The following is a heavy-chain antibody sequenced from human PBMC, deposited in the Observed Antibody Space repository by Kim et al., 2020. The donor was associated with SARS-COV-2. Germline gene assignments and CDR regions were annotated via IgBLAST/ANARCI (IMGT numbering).Heavy chain of an antibody. V-gene: IGHV5-10-1*01. CDR1: GYSFTSYW. CDR3: ARLMYYYDSSGYYSPFDY. CDR2: IDPSDSYT. Sequence: GESLKISCKGSGYSFTSYWISWVRQMPGKGLEWMGRIDPSDSYTNYSPSFQGHVTISADNSISTAYLQWSSLKASDTAMYYCARLMYYYDSSGYYSPFDYWGQGTLVTVSS. D-gene: IGHD3-22*01. J-gene: IGHJ4*02.